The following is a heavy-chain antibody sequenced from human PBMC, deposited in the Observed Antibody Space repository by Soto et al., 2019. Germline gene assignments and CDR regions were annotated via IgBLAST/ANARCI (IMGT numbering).Heavy chain of an antibody. CDR3: ARRIVVVTAAIRGGFPDY. CDR1: GFTFSDYY. J-gene: IGHJ4*02. D-gene: IGHD2-2*01. Sequence: PGGSLRLSCAASGFTFSDYYMSWIRQAPGKGLEWVSYISSSSSYTNYADSVKGRFTISRDNAKNSLYLQMNSLRAEDTAVYYCARRIVVVTAAIRGGFPDYWGQGTLVTVSS. CDR2: ISSSSSYT. V-gene: IGHV3-11*06.